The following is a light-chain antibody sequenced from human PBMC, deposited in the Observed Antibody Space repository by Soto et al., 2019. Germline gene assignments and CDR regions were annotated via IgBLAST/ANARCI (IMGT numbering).Light chain of an antibody. CDR1: QSVSSN. CDR3: HQYNNWPLT. Sequence: EIVMTQSPGTLSVSPGERATLSCRASQSVSSNLAWYQQKPGQAPRLLIYGASTRATGIPARFSGSGSGTEFTLTISSLQSEDFAVYYCHQYNNWPLTFGRGTKV. V-gene: IGKV3-15*01. J-gene: IGKJ4*01. CDR2: GAS.